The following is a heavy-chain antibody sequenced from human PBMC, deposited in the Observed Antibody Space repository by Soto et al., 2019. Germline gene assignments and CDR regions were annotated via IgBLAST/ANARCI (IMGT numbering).Heavy chain of an antibody. J-gene: IGHJ4*02. D-gene: IGHD2-2*02. CDR2: ISGSDGAT. V-gene: IGHV3-23*01. Sequence: EVQLLESGGGVVQPGGSLRLSCAASGFTFSAYAMTWVRQAPGKGLEWVSIISGSDGATYYADSVKGRFTISRDNSKNTLYLQMNSLRAEDTAVYYCARQDYIPTWYLNYWGQGTLVTVSS. CDR1: GFTFSAYA. CDR3: ARQDYIPTWYLNY.